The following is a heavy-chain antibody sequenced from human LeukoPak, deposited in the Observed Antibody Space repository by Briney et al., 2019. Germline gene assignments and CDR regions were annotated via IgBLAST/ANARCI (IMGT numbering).Heavy chain of an antibody. V-gene: IGHV2-5*02. D-gene: IGHD6-19*01. J-gene: IGHJ4*02. Sequence: SGPTLVKPTQTPTLTCTFSGFSLSTSAVGVGWIRQPPGKALECLALIYGDDDKRYSPSLKSRLTITKDTSKNQVVLTVTNMDPVDTATYYCAHTSGDFDYWGQGTLVTVSS. CDR2: IYGDDDK. CDR3: AHTSGDFDY. CDR1: GFSLSTSAVG.